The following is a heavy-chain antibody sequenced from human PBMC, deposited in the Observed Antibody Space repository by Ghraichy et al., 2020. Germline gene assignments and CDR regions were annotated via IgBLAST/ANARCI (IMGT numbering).Heavy chain of an antibody. CDR2: IIPILGTT. Sequence: SVKVSCKASGGTFSSYAISWVRQAPGQGLEWMGGIIPILGTTNYAQKFQGRVTITADESTSTAYMQLSSLRSEDTAVYYCARVSFPYSGRFLGYYGMDVWGQGTTVTVSS. CDR1: GGTFSSYA. CDR3: ARVSFPYSGRFLGYYGMDV. D-gene: IGHD4-11*01. V-gene: IGHV1-69*13. J-gene: IGHJ6*02.